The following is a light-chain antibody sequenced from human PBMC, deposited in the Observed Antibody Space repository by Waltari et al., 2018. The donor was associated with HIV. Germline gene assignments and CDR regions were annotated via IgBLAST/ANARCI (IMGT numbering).Light chain of an antibody. CDR2: SAS. V-gene: IGKV4-1*01. CDR1: KSVLYCSNNNNY. CDR3: QQYYTTPRT. J-gene: IGKJ4*01. Sequence: DIVMTQSPDSLAVSLGERPTINCKSSKSVLYCSNNNNYLAWYQQKPGLPPKLLIHSASARESGVPDRFSGSGSGTDFTLTISSLQAEDVAVYYCQQYYTTPRTFGGGTKVEIK.